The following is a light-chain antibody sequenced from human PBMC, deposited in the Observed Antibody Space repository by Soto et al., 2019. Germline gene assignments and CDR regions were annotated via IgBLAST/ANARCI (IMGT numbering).Light chain of an antibody. CDR3: TSYTATTTYV. CDR1: SSDVGGFKY. Sequence: QAVLTQPASVSGSPGQSITISCTGTSSDVGGFKYVSWYQQHPGKAPKLMIYGVSNRPSGVSNRFSGSKSGNTASLTISGLQAEDDADYYCTSYTATTTYVFGTGTQLTVL. V-gene: IGLV2-14*01. CDR2: GVS. J-gene: IGLJ1*01.